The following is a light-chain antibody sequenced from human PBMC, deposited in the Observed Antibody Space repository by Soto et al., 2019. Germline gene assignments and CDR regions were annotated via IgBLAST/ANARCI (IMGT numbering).Light chain of an antibody. J-gene: IGLJ1*01. CDR2: SND. CDR1: SSSIGSST. Sequence: QSVLTKPPSSYGTPGQRVTISCSGGSSSIGSSTVNWYQQLPGTAPKLLIHSNDRRPSGVPDRFSGSKSGTSASLAISGLQSEDAADYYCAAWDDSLNGPVFGTGTKVTVL. CDR3: AAWDDSLNGPV. V-gene: IGLV1-44*01.